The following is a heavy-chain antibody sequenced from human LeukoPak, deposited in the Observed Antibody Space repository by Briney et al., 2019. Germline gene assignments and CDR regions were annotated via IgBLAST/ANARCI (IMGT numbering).Heavy chain of an antibody. CDR3: ANGYSYGTAFDY. CDR1: GLTFSSYS. J-gene: IGHJ4*02. Sequence: GGSLRLSCAASGLTFSSYSMNWVRQAPGKGLEWVSSISSSSSYIYYADSVKGRFTISRDNAKNSLYLQMNSLRAEDTAVYYCANGYSYGTAFDYWGQGTLVTVSS. CDR2: ISSSSSYI. D-gene: IGHD5-18*01. V-gene: IGHV3-21*01.